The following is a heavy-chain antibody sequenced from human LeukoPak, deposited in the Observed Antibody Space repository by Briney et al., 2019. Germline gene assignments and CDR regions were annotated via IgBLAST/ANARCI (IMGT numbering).Heavy chain of an antibody. CDR2: IYYSGST. Sequence: SETLSLTCTVSGGSISSSSYYWGWIRQPPGKGLEWIGSIYYSGSTYYNPSLKSRVTISVDTSKNQFSLKLSSVTAADTAVYYCARGPTVTTEFDYWGQGTLVTVSS. D-gene: IGHD4-17*01. V-gene: IGHV4-39*01. CDR3: ARGPTVTTEFDY. CDR1: GGSISSSSYY. J-gene: IGHJ4*02.